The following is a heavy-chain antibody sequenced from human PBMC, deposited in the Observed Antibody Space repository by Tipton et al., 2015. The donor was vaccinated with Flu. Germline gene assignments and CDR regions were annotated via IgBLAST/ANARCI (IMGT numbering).Heavy chain of an antibody. CDR2: IIPIFGTA. Sequence: VPLVQSGAEVKKPGSSVKVSCKASGGTFSSYAISWVRQAPGQGLEWMVGIIPIFGTANYAQKFQGRVTITADESTSTAYMERSSLRSEDTAGYYGARAQGGSSSSGYFGKDVGGQGTPVTVS. J-gene: IGHJ6*02. D-gene: IGHD6-6*01. CDR3: ARAQGGSSSSGYFGKDV. CDR1: GGTFSSYA. V-gene: IGHV1-69*12.